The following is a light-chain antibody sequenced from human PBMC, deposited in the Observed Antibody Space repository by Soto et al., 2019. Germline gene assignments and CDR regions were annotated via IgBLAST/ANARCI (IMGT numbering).Light chain of an antibody. V-gene: IGKV3-20*01. Sequence: EIVLTQSPGTLSVSPGERATLSCRASQSVSNTYLAWYQQKPGQPPRLLIYGASSRATGSPDRFSGSGSGTDFTLTITRLEPEDFAVYYCQQYSNSPYTFGQGTKLEIK. J-gene: IGKJ2*01. CDR3: QQYSNSPYT. CDR2: GAS. CDR1: QSVSNTY.